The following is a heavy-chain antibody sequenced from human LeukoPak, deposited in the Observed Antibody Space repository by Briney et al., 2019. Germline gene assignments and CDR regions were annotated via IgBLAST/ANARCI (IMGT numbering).Heavy chain of an antibody. V-gene: IGHV4-34*01. CDR1: GGSFSGYY. CDR2: INHSGTT. J-gene: IGHJ4*02. CDR3: ARDFYYYDRSGGYSY. D-gene: IGHD3-22*01. Sequence: SETLSLTCAVYGGSFSGYYWSWIRQPPGKGLEWIGEINHSGTTHYNPSLKSRVTISVDTSKNQFSLRLSSVTAADSAVYYCARDFYYYDRSGGYSYWGQGTLVTVSS.